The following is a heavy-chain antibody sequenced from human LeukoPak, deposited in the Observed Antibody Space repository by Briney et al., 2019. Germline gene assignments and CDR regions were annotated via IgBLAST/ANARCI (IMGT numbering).Heavy chain of an antibody. CDR3: VYSGYSSSSTG. D-gene: IGHD6-6*01. Sequence: GGSLRLSCAASGFTFSSYWMHWVRQAPGKGLVWVSRINSDGSSTSYADSVKGRFTISRDNSKNTLYLQMNSLRAEDTAVYYCVYSGYSSSSTGWGQGTLVTVSS. CDR1: GFTFSSYW. CDR2: INSDGSST. V-gene: IGHV3-74*01. J-gene: IGHJ4*02.